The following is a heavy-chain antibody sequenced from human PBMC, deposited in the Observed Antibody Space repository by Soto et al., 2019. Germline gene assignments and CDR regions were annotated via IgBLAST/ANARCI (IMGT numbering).Heavy chain of an antibody. CDR1: GGSISSSSYY. J-gene: IGHJ4*02. CDR3: GRQRLEGNPFDF. V-gene: IGHV4-39*01. CDR2: IYYSGST. Sequence: QLQLQESGPGLVKPSETLSLTCTVSGGSISSSSYYWGWIRQPPGKGLEWIGSIYYSGSTYYNPSLKSWVTLIVDTSKNPFSLKLSSVTAADPAVYYCGRQRLEGNPFDFWGQGTLVTVSS.